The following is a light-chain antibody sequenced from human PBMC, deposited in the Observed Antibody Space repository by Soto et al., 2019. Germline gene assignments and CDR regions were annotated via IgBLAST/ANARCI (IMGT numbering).Light chain of an antibody. J-gene: IGLJ1*01. CDR1: SSDVGGYNY. CDR3: SSFTRSSTYV. V-gene: IGLV2-14*01. CDR2: EVS. Sequence: QSVLTQPASFSGSPGQSITISCTGTSSDVGGYNYVSWYQQHPGKAPKRMLYEVSNRPSGVSKRFSGTKSGNTASLTTSGHQAEDEAFYYCSSFTRSSTYVFCTGITVTVL.